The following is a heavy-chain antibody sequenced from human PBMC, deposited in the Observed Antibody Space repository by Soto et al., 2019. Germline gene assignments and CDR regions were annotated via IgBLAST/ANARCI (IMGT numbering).Heavy chain of an antibody. J-gene: IGHJ4*02. D-gene: IGHD2-21*02. CDR3: ARAAYCGGDCYSPYFDY. V-gene: IGHV1-69*04. CDR2: IIPILGIA. CDR1: GYTFTTYD. Sequence: GASVKVSCKASGYTFTTYDISWVRQAPGQGLEWMGRIIPILGIANYAQKFQGRVTITADKSTSTAYMELSSLRSEDTAVYYCARAAYCGGDCYSPYFDYWGQGTLVTVSS.